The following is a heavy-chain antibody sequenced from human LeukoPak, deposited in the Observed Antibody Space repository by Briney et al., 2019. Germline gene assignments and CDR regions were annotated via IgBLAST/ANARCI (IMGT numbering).Heavy chain of an antibody. D-gene: IGHD3-9*01. CDR2: IRYDGSNK. V-gene: IGHV3-30*02. Sequence: GGSLRLSCAASGFTFSSYGMHWVRQAPDKGLEWVAFIRYDGSNKYYADSVKGRFTISRDNSKNTLYLQMNSLRADDTAVYYCAREYDILTGYSQIDYWGQGTLVTVSS. CDR3: AREYDILTGYSQIDY. CDR1: GFTFSSYG. J-gene: IGHJ4*02.